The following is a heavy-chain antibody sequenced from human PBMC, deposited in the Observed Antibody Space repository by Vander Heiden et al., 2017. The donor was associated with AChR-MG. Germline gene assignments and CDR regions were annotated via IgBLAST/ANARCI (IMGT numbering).Heavy chain of an antibody. CDR2: IYYSGST. Sequence: QVQLQESGPGLVKPSETLSLTCTVPGGSVSSGSYHRSGIRQPPGKGLEWIGYIYYSGSTNYNPSLKSRVTISVDTSKNQFSLKLSSVTAADTAVYYCARVRADEIFGVVAYYYYGMDVWGQGTTVTVSS. CDR3: ARVRADEIFGVVAYYYYGMDV. V-gene: IGHV4-61*01. J-gene: IGHJ6*02. CDR1: GGSVSSGSYH. D-gene: IGHD3-3*01.